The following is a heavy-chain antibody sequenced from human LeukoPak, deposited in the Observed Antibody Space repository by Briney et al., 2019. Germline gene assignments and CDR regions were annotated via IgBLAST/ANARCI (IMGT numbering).Heavy chain of an antibody. CDR3: ARLNYYAGTYYGMDV. CDR2: IYYSGGT. D-gene: IGHD3-10*01. V-gene: IGHV4-59*08. CDR1: GGSISSYY. J-gene: IGHJ6*02. Sequence: PSETLSLTCTSSGGSISSYYWSWIRQPPGKGLEWVGYIYYSGGTNYNPSLKSRVTISLDTSKNQFSLKLSSVTAADTAMYYCARLNYYAGTYYGMDVWGQGTTVTVSS.